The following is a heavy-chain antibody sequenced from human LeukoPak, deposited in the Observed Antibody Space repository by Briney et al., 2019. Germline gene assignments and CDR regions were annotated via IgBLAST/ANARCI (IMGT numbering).Heavy chain of an antibody. CDR3: AKDLRGFGELLFY. D-gene: IGHD3-10*01. V-gene: IGHV3-30*18. CDR1: GFTFSGYA. J-gene: IGHJ4*02. Sequence: GGSLRLSCAASGFTFSGYAMHWVRQAPGKGLEWVAFISYDGSDKYSADSVKGRFTISRDNSKNTLYLQMNSLRVEDTAVYYCAKDLRGFGELLFYWGQGTLVTVSS. CDR2: ISYDGSDK.